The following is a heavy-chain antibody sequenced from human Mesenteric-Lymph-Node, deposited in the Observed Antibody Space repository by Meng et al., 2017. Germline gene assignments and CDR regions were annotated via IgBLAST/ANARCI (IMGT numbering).Heavy chain of an antibody. CDR2: INPSGGST. J-gene: IGHJ4*02. Sequence: ASVKVSCKASGYTFTSYDINWVRQATGQGLEWMGIINPSGGSTSYAQKFQGRVTMTRDTSTSTVYMELSSLRSEDTAVYYCARATSDYYGSQFGYWGQGTLVTVSS. CDR3: ARATSDYYGSQFGY. D-gene: IGHD3-22*01. V-gene: IGHV1-46*01. CDR1: GYTFTSYD.